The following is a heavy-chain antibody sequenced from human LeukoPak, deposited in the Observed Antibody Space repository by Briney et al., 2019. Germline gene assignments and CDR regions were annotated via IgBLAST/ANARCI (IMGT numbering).Heavy chain of an antibody. CDR1: GDSITTTNYY. CDR3: AKGSRVDY. Sequence: SETLSLTCTVSGDSITTTNYYWGWIRQPPGKGLEWIGNIFYSGSTYYSPSLKSRVTISLDTSRNQFSLKLSSVTAADTAVYYCAKGSRVDYWGQGTLVTVSS. CDR2: IFYSGST. V-gene: IGHV4-39*07. D-gene: IGHD2-2*01. J-gene: IGHJ4*02.